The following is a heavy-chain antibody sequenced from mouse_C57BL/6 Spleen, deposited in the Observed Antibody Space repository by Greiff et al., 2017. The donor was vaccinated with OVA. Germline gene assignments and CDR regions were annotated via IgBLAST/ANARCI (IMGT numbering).Heavy chain of an antibody. D-gene: IGHD2-2*01. J-gene: IGHJ3*01. CDR1: GYTFTSYW. V-gene: IGHV1-55*01. Sequence: LQQPGAELVKPGASVKMSCKASGYTFTSYWITWVKQRPGQGLEWIGDIYPGSGSTNYNEKFKSKATLTVDTSSSTAYMQLSSLTSEDSAVYYCARGGSTMVTPLAYWGQGTLVTVSA. CDR3: ARGGSTMVTPLAY. CDR2: IYPGSGST.